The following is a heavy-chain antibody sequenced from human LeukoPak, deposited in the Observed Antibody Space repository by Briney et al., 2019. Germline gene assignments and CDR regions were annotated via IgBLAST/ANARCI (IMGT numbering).Heavy chain of an antibody. CDR1: GFTFSSYA. D-gene: IGHD3-22*01. Sequence: GGSLRLSCAASGFTFSSYAMHWVRQAPGKGLEWVAVISYDGSNKYYADSVKGRFTISRDNSKNTLYLQMNSLRAEDTAVYYCARDADVVDIRPTLYYYGMDVWGQGTTVTVSS. J-gene: IGHJ6*02. CDR3: ARDADVVDIRPTLYYYGMDV. V-gene: IGHV3-30-3*01. CDR2: ISYDGSNK.